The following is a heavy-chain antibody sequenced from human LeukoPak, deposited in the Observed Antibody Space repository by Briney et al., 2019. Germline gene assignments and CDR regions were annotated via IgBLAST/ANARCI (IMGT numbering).Heavy chain of an antibody. CDR3: ARRRIAAAGRTYYYYYMDV. Sequence: SETLSLTCAVYGGSFSGYYWSWIRQPPGKGLEWIGEINHTGSTNYNPSLKSRVTISVDTSKNQFSLKLSSVTAADTAVYYCARRRIAAAGRTYYYYYMDVWGKGTTVTISS. V-gene: IGHV4-34*01. CDR1: GGSFSGYY. D-gene: IGHD6-13*01. J-gene: IGHJ6*03. CDR2: INHTGST.